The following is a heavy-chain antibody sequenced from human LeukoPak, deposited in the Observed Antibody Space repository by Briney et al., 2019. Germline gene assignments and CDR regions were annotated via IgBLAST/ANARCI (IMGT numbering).Heavy chain of an antibody. D-gene: IGHD6-13*01. CDR3: AKALRQQPRAYDY. CDR2: IATSDAYT. Sequence: GGSLRLSCAASGFTFSSYAMTWVRQGPGTGLECVSTIATSDAYTYYADSVQGRFTISRDNSKNTLYLQMDSLRAEDTAIYYCAKALRQQPRAYDYWGQGTLVTVSS. CDR1: GFTFSSYA. J-gene: IGHJ4*02. V-gene: IGHV3-23*01.